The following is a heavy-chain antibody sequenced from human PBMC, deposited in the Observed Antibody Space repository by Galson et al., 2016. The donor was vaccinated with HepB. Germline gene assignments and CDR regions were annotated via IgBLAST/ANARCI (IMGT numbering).Heavy chain of an antibody. CDR3: ARLSTLGESDS. CDR1: GASVSSVSW. J-gene: IGHJ4*02. V-gene: IGHV4-4*01. Sequence: ETLSLTCAVSGASVSSVSWWNWVRQPPGKGLEWIGEISHSGTPNYSPSLKSRVTISLDKANNQFSLKRTSVTASDTGGYCCARLSTLGESDSWGQGTLVGVSS. CDR2: ISHSGTP. D-gene: IGHD3-10*01.